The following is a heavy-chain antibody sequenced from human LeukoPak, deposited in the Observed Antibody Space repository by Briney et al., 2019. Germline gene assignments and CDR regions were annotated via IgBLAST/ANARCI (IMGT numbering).Heavy chain of an antibody. CDR1: GGSVSSNRYY. CDR3: ARDPDYYDDSGYT. Sequence: PSETLSLTCTVSGGSVSSNRYYWGWIRQPPGKGLEWIGSMYYSGGTYYNPSLKSRVTISADTYKNQFSLKLSSVTAADTALYYCARDPDYYDDSGYTWGQGTLVTGSS. CDR2: MYYSGGT. D-gene: IGHD3-22*01. V-gene: IGHV4-39*07. J-gene: IGHJ5*02.